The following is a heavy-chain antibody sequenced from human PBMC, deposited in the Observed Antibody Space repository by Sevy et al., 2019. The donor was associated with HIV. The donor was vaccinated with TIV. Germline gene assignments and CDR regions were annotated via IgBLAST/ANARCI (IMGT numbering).Heavy chain of an antibody. CDR3: AKPPLGYYDSTDY. CDR1: GFTFSSYA. J-gene: IGHJ4*02. D-gene: IGHD3-22*01. CDR2: ISDSGGST. V-gene: IGHV3-23*01. Sequence: GGSLRLSCAASGFTFSSYAMNWVRQAPGKGLEYISAISDSGGSTYYADSVKGRFTISRDNSKNTLYLQMNSLRVEDTAVCYCAKPPLGYYDSTDYWGQGTLVTVSS.